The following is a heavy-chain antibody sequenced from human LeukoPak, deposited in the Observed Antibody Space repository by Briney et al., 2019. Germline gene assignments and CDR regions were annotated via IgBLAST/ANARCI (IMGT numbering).Heavy chain of an antibody. CDR2: IFYSGST. CDR1: GGSISSSSYY. J-gene: IGHJ4*02. CDR3: ARGFDGSGYYYGY. D-gene: IGHD3-22*01. V-gene: IGHV4-39*01. Sequence: PSETLSLTCTVSGGSISSSSYYWGWIRQPPGKGLEWIGSIFYSGSTYYNPSLKSRVTISVDTSKNQFSLKLSSVTAADTAVYYCARGFDGSGYYYGYWGQGTLVTVSS.